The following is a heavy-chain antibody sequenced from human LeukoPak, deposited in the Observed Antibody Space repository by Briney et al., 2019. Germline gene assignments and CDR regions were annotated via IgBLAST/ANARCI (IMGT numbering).Heavy chain of an antibody. CDR2: IKQDGSEK. CDR1: GFTFSSYW. V-gene: IGHV3-7*01. J-gene: IGHJ6*02. CDR3: ARDPSGSYHYYYGMDV. Sequence: GGSLRLSCAASGFTFSSYWMSWVRQAPGKGLEWVANIKQDGSEKYYVDSVKGRFTISRDNAKNSLYLQMNSLRAEDTAVYFCARDPSGSYHYYYGMDVWGQGTTVTVSS. D-gene: IGHD1-26*01.